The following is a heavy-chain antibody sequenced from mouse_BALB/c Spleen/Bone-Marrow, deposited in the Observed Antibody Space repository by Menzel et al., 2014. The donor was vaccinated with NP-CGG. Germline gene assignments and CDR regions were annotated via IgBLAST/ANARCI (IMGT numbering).Heavy chain of an antibody. CDR1: GFTFSDYY. Sequence: VQLQQSGGDLVKPGGSLKLSCAASGFTFSDYYMYWVRQTPEKRLEWVATISDGGSYTYYTDSVKGRFTISRDNAKNNLYLHMSSLKSEDTAMYYCARDGDYKYAWFAYWGQGTLVTVSA. CDR2: ISDGGSYT. D-gene: IGHD2-14*01. CDR3: ARDGDYKYAWFAY. V-gene: IGHV5-4*02. J-gene: IGHJ3*01.